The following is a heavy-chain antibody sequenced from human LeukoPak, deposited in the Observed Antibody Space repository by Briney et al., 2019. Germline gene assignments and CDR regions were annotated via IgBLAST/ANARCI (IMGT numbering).Heavy chain of an antibody. Sequence: PGGSLRLPCVGSGFSFGRHAMNWVRQVPGKGLEWVSSVFDSGAPSYYAASVEGRFTISRDISKNTLYLQMGRLTAEDTAIYYCTRAVGGGRDAYDIWGQGTTVTVSS. CDR1: GFSFGRHA. V-gene: IGHV3-23*01. J-gene: IGHJ3*02. D-gene: IGHD3-16*01. CDR3: TRAVGGGRDAYDI. CDR2: VFDSGAPS.